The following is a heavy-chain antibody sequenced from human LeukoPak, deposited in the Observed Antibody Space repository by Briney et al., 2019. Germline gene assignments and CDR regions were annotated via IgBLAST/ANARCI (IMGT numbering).Heavy chain of an antibody. D-gene: IGHD6-13*01. J-gene: IGHJ6*02. CDR1: GFTFSSYD. CDR2: IGTAGDT. V-gene: IGHV3-13*01. Sequence: PGGSLRLSCAASGFTFSSYDMHWVRQATGKGLEWVSAIGTAGDTYYPGSVKGRFTISRENAKNSLYLQMNNLRAGDTAVYYCARAPPQQLVLWGGYYYGMDVWGQGTTVTVSS. CDR3: ARAPPQQLVLWGGYYYGMDV.